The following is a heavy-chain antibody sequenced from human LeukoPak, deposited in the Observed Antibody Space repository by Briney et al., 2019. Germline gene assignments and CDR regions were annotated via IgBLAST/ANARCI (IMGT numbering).Heavy chain of an antibody. CDR3: ARHHPSLTRVYYGSGENYYMDV. V-gene: IGHV5-51*01. CDR1: GYSFTSYW. J-gene: IGHJ6*03. D-gene: IGHD3-10*01. Sequence: GESLKISCKGSGYSFTSYWIGWVRQMPGKGLEWMGIIYPGDSDTRYSPSFQGQVTISADKSISTAYLQWSSLKASGTAMYYCARHHPSLTRVYYGSGENYYMDVWGKGTTVTISS. CDR2: IYPGDSDT.